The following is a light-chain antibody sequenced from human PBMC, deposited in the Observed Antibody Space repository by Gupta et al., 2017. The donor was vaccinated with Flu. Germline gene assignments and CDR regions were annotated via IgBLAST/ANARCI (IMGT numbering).Light chain of an antibody. V-gene: IGLV3-25*03. Sequence: GLTARITCSGDALPNQYVYWFQQKPGQAPALLIYKDTERPSGIPERFSASGSGTTVTLTISGVQAEDEADYYCQSADSTSTYYVFGAGTKVTVL. J-gene: IGLJ1*01. CDR2: KDT. CDR1: ALPNQY. CDR3: QSADSTSTYYV.